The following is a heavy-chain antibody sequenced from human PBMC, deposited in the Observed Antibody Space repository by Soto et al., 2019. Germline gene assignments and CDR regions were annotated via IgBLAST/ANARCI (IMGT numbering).Heavy chain of an antibody. D-gene: IGHD6-19*01. Sequence: GGSLRLSCAASGFTFSSYAMSWVRQAPGKGLEWVSAISGSGGSTYYADSVKGRFTISRDNSKNTLYLQMNSLRAEDTAVNYCAKGLENSSGWYGDWAPPPDYWGQGTLVTVSS. V-gene: IGHV3-23*01. CDR1: GFTFSSYA. J-gene: IGHJ4*02. CDR2: ISGSGGST. CDR3: AKGLENSSGWYGDWAPPPDY.